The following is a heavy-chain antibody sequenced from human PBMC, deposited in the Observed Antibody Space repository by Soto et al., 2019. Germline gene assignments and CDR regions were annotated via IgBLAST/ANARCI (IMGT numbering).Heavy chain of an antibody. CDR3: TTVGGAGRQTSQSYYYYYMDL. Sequence: EVQLVESGGGLVKPGGSLRLSCAASGFTFSNAWMSWVRQAPGKGLEWVGRIKSKTDGGTTDYAAPVKGRFTISRDESKSTLYLQRNSVKTEDSAVYYCTTVGGAGRQTSQSYYYYYMDLWGKGTTVTVSS. V-gene: IGHV3-15*01. CDR1: GFTFSNAW. J-gene: IGHJ6*03. D-gene: IGHD3-10*01. CDR2: IKSKTDGGTT.